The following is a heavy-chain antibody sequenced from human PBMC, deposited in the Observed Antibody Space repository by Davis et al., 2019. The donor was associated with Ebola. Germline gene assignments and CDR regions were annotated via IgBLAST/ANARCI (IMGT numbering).Heavy chain of an antibody. CDR2: IYSGGST. J-gene: IGHJ4*02. CDR1: GFTVSSNY. CDR3: ARAPFYSGSYGSAFDY. Sequence: GGSLRLSCAASGFTVSSNYMSWVRQAPGKGLEWVSVIYSGGSTYYADSVKGRFTISRDNSKNTLYLQMNSLRAEDTAVYYCARAPFYSGSYGSAFDYWGQGTLVTVSS. D-gene: IGHD1-26*01. V-gene: IGHV3-66*01.